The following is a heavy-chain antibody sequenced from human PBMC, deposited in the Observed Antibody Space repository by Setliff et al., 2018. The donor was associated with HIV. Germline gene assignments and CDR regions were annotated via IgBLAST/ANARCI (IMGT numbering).Heavy chain of an antibody. V-gene: IGHV4-59*04. CDR1: GGSIKSYY. CDR2: IYHSGTT. Sequence: KPSETLSLTCTVSGGSIKSYYWSWIRQAPGKGLEWIGSIYHSGTTYNNPSLKSRVTFSADTSKNQFSLNLNSVTATDTAVYFCARQGLTMNPGVPAPILYFFDYWGQGILVTVSS. CDR3: ARQGLTMNPGVPAPILYFFDY. D-gene: IGHD3-10*01. J-gene: IGHJ4*02.